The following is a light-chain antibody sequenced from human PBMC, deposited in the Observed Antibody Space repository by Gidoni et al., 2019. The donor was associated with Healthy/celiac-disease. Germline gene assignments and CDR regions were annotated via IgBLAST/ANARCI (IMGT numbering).Light chain of an antibody. CDR3: QQRRNWPPYMYT. V-gene: IGKV3-11*01. CDR2: DAS. Sequence: ELVLTQSPATLSLSPGERATLSCRASQSVSSYLAWYQQKPGQAPRLLIYDASNRATGIPARCSGSGSGTDFTLTISSLEPEDFAVYYCQQRRNWPPYMYTFGQGTKLEIK. CDR1: QSVSSY. J-gene: IGKJ2*01.